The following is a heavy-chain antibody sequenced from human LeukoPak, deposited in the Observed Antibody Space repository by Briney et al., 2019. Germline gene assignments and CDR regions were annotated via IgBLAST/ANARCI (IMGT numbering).Heavy chain of an antibody. CDR2: IIPIFGTA. CDR3: ARRRSNGSGSYARDYYYYGMDV. Sequence: GSSVKVSCKASGGTFSSYAISWVGQAPGQGLEWMGGIIPIFGTANYAQKFQGRVTITADESTSTAYMELSSLRSEDTAVYYCARRRSNGSGSYARDYYYYGMDVWGQGTTVTVSS. V-gene: IGHV1-69*01. CDR1: GGTFSSYA. D-gene: IGHD3-10*01. J-gene: IGHJ6*02.